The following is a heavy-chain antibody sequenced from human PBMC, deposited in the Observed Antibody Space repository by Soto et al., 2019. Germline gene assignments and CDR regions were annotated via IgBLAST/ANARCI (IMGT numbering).Heavy chain of an antibody. V-gene: IGHV2-5*01. CDR1: GFSLSTSGVG. Sequence: QITLKESGPTLVKPTQTLTLTCTFSGFSLSTSGVGVGWIRQPPGKALEWLALIYWNDDKRYSPSLKGRLTIAKDTSKNQVVLTMNNMDPVDTDTYYCAHRNYYSDSSGYYYWGQGTLVTVS. CDR3: AHRNYYSDSSGYYY. CDR2: IYWNDDK. J-gene: IGHJ4*02. D-gene: IGHD3-22*01.